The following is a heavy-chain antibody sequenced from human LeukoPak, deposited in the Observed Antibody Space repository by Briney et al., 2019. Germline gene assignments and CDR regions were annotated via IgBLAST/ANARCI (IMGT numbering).Heavy chain of an antibody. CDR2: ISAYNGNT. V-gene: IGHV1-18*01. J-gene: IGHJ4*02. Sequence: ASVKVSCKASGYTFTSYGISWVRQAPGQGLEWMGWISAYNGNTNYAQKLQGRVTMITDTSTSTAYMELRSLRSDDTAVYYCARNLHPYSSGSYLPDYWGQGTLVTVSS. D-gene: IGHD1-26*01. CDR3: ARNLHPYSSGSYLPDY. CDR1: GYTFTSYG.